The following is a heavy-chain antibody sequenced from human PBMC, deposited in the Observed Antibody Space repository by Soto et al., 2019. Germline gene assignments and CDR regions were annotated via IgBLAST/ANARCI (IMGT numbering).Heavy chain of an antibody. CDR1: GGSISSSSYY. CDR3: ARGDCSGGSCYSYWFDP. Sequence: PSETLSLTCTVSGGSISSSSYYWSWIRQPPGKGLEWIGYIYYSGSTNYNPSLKSRVTISVDTSKNQFSLKLSSVTAADTAVYYCARGDCSGGSCYSYWFDPWGQGTLVTVSS. D-gene: IGHD2-15*01. CDR2: IYYSGST. J-gene: IGHJ5*02. V-gene: IGHV4-61*01.